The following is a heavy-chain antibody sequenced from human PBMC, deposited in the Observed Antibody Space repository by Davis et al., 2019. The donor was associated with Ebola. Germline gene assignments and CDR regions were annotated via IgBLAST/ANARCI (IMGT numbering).Heavy chain of an antibody. CDR3: AKSHYGDYLLYYYYGMDV. J-gene: IGHJ6*02. CDR1: GFTFSSFA. V-gene: IGHV3-23*03. CDR2: IYSGGST. Sequence: GESLKISCVVSGFTFSSFAMSWVRQAPGKGLEWVSVIYSGGSTYYADSVKGRFTISRDNAKNSLYLQMNSLRAEDTAVYYCAKSHYGDYLLYYYYGMDVWGQGTTVTVSS. D-gene: IGHD4-17*01.